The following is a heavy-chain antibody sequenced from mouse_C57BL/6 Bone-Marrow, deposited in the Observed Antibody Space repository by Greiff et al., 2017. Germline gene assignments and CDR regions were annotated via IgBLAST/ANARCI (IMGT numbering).Heavy chain of an antibody. CDR1: GYTFTSYW. CDR2: IDPSDSET. Sequence: VQLQQPGAELVRPGSSVKLSCKASGYTFTSYWMHWVKQRPIQGLEWIGNIDPSDSETHYNQKFKDKATLTVDKSSSTAYMQLSSLTSEDSAVYYCARGDYGSHYFDYWGQGTTLTVSS. J-gene: IGHJ2*01. D-gene: IGHD1-1*01. V-gene: IGHV1-52*01. CDR3: ARGDYGSHYFDY.